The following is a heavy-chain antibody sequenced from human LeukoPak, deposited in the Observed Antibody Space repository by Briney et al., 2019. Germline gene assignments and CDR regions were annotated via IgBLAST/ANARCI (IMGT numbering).Heavy chain of an antibody. D-gene: IGHD6-6*01. CDR3: ARHAIEYSSSSGAYYFDY. V-gene: IGHV4-39*01. J-gene: IGHJ4*02. CDR2: IYYSGST. Sequence: SETLSLTCTVSGGSISSRSYYWGWIRQPPGKGLEWIGSIYYSGSTYYNPSLKSRVTISVDTSKNQFSLKLSSVTAADTAVYYCARHAIEYSSSSGAYYFDYWGQGTLVTVSS. CDR1: GGSISSRSYY.